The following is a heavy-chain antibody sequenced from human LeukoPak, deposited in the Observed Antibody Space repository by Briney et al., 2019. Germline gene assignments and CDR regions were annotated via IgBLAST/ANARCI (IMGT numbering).Heavy chain of an antibody. Sequence: GGSLRLSCAASGFTVSNNYMNWVRQAPGKGLEWVSVIYSGGSAYYADSVKGRFTISRDNSKNTLNLQMNSLRAEDTAVYYCARERNSRWYFYFDNWGQGTLVTVSS. CDR2: IYSGGSA. D-gene: IGHD6-13*01. J-gene: IGHJ4*02. CDR1: GFTVSNNY. CDR3: ARERNSRWYFYFDN. V-gene: IGHV3-66*01.